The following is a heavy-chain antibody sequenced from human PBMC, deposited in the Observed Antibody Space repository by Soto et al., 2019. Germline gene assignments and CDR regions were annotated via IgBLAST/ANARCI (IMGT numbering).Heavy chain of an antibody. CDR1: GFTFSSYS. CDR3: ARGTVAGDVPLFGY. V-gene: IGHV3-21*01. CDR2: ISSSSSYI. D-gene: IGHD6-19*01. Sequence: PGGSLRLSCAASGFTFSSYSMNWVRQAPGKGLEWVSSISSSSSYIYYADSVKGRFTISRDNAKNSLYLQMNSLRAEDTAVYYCARGTVAGDVPLFGYWGQGTLVTVSS. J-gene: IGHJ4*02.